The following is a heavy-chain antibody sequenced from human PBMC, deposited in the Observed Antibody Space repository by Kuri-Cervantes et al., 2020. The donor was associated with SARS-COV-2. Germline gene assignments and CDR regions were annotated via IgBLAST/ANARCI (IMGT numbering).Heavy chain of an antibody. D-gene: IGHD4-11*01. Sequence: SQTLSLTCAVYGGSFSGYSWSWIRQPPGKGLEWIGEINHSGSTNYYPSLKSRVTISVDTSKNQFSLKLSSVTAADTAVYYCAREWPTVTTGDWFDPWGQGTLVTVSS. CDR1: GGSFSGYS. CDR2: INHSGST. CDR3: AREWPTVTTGDWFDP. V-gene: IGHV4-34*01. J-gene: IGHJ5*02.